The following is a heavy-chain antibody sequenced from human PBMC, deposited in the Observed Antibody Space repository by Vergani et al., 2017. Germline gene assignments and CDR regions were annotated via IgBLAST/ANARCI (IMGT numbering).Heavy chain of an antibody. D-gene: IGHD6-6*01. CDR1: GFTFSSYG. CDR2: IWYDGSNK. J-gene: IGHJ4*02. V-gene: IGHV3-33*01. CDR3: ARDGSSTGDLDY. Sequence: QVQLVESGGGVVQPGRSLRLSCAASGFTFSSYGMHWVRQAPGKGLEWVAVIWYDGSNKYYADSVKGRFTISRDNSKNTLYLQMNSLRAEDTAVYYCARDGSSTGDLDYWGQGTLVTVSS.